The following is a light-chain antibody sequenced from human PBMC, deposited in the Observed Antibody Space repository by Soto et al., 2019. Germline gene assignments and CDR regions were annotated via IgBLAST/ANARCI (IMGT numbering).Light chain of an antibody. CDR3: ASYAGNNNPVI. CDR2: EVN. V-gene: IGLV2-8*01. Sequence: QSVLTQPPSASGSPGQSVTISCTGTSRDVGGYNWVSWYQQHPGKAPKFMIYEVNRRPSGVPDRFSGSKSGNTASLTISGLQTDDAADYYCASYAGNNNPVIFGGGTKLTFL. CDR1: SRDVGGYNW. J-gene: IGLJ2*01.